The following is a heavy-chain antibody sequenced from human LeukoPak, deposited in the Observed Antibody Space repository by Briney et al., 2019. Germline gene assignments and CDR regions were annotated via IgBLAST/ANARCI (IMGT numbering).Heavy chain of an antibody. CDR2: INSDGSST. CDR3: ARVISGWTEYFDY. Sequence: GGSLRLSCAASGFTFSSYWMHWVRQGPGKGLVWVSRINSDGSSTRYVDSVKGRFTISRDNAKNALYLQMNSLRAEDTAVYYCARVISGWTEYFDYWGQGTLVTVSS. J-gene: IGHJ4*02. CDR1: GFTFSSYW. D-gene: IGHD6-19*01. V-gene: IGHV3-74*01.